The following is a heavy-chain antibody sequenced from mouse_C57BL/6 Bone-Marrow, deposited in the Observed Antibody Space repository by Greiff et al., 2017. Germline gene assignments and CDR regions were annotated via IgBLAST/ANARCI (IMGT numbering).Heavy chain of an antibody. D-gene: IGHD1-1*01. Sequence: VKLMESGAELVKPGASVKISCKASGYAFSSYWMNWVKQRPGKGLEWIGQIYPGDGDTNYNGKFKGKATLTADKSSSTAYMQLSSLTSEDSAVYFCARSGTTVVVDVWGTGTTVTVSS. CDR1: GYAFSSYW. CDR2: IYPGDGDT. V-gene: IGHV1-80*01. CDR3: ARSGTTVVVDV. J-gene: IGHJ1*03.